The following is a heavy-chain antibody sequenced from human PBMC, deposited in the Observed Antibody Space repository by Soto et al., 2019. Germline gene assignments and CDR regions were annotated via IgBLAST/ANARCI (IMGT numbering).Heavy chain of an antibody. CDR3: AKVQYYYDSSGFNGYYFDY. CDR2: ISWNSGSI. V-gene: IGHV3-9*01. J-gene: IGHJ4*02. CDR1: GFTFDDYA. Sequence: EVQLVESGGGLVQPGRSLRLSCAASGFTFDDYAMHWVRQAPGKGLEWVSGISWNSGSIGYADSVKGRFTISRDNAKISLYLQMNSLRAEDTALYYCAKVQYYYDSSGFNGYYFDYWGQGTLVTVSS. D-gene: IGHD3-22*01.